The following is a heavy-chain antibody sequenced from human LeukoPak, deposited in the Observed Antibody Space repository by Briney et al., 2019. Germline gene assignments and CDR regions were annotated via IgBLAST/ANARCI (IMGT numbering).Heavy chain of an antibody. CDR2: INHSGST. J-gene: IGHJ4*02. D-gene: IGHD3-10*01. V-gene: IGHV4-34*01. CDR3: ARTKKVVTMVRGVIYYFDY. Sequence: SETLSLTCAVYGGSFSGYYWSWIRQPPGKGREWIGEINHSGSTNYNPSLKSRVTISVDTSKSQFSLKLSSVTAADTAVYYCARTKKVVTMVRGVIYYFDYWGQGTLVTVSS. CDR1: GGSFSGYY.